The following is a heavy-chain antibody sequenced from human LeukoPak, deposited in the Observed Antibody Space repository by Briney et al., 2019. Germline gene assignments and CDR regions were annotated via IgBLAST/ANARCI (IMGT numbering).Heavy chain of an antibody. Sequence: GESLKISCKGSGYIFTTYWIGWVRQMPGKGLEWMGIVYPGDSDTRYSPSFQGQVTISADKSISTAYLRWSSLKASDTAMYYCARTGIGAYYDSSGYYQPPVYWGQGTLVIVSS. V-gene: IGHV5-51*01. CDR1: GYIFTTYW. CDR3: ARTGIGAYYDSSGYYQPPVY. J-gene: IGHJ4*02. D-gene: IGHD3-22*01. CDR2: VYPGDSDT.